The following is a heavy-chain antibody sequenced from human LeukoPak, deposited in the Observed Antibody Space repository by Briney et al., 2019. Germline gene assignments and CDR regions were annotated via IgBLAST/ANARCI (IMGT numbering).Heavy chain of an antibody. D-gene: IGHD3-9*01. CDR2: INAGNGNT. Sequence: ASVKVSCKASGYTFTSYATHWVRQAPGQRLEWMGWINAGNGNTKYSQKFQGRVTITRDTSASTAYMELSSLRSEDTAVYYCARALYYDILTGYYNYYYYHGMDVWGQGTTVTVSS. CDR1: GYTFTSYA. CDR3: ARALYYDILTGYYNYYYYHGMDV. J-gene: IGHJ6*02. V-gene: IGHV1-3*01.